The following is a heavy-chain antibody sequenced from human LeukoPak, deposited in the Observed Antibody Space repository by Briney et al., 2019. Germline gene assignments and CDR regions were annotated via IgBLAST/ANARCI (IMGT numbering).Heavy chain of an antibody. CDR3: ARGYAYNSLIVAIYFDY. D-gene: IGHD5-12*01. CDR1: GGSFSGYY. Sequence: SETLSLTCAVYGGSFSGYYWSWIRQPPGKGLEWIGEINHSGSTNYNPSLESRVTISVDTSKNQFSLKLSSVTAADTAVYYCARGYAYNSLIVAIYFDYWGQGTLVTVSS. CDR2: INHSGST. V-gene: IGHV4-34*01. J-gene: IGHJ4*02.